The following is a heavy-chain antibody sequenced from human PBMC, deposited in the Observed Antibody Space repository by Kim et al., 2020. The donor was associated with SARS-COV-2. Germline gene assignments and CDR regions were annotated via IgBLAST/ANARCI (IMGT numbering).Heavy chain of an antibody. CDR2: TYYRSKWYN. D-gene: IGHD4-17*01. CDR3: ARDESLDGYGDYGPGYYFDY. J-gene: IGHJ4*02. Sequence: SQTLSLTCAISGDSVSSNSAAWNWIRQFPSRGLEWLGRTYYRSKWYNDYAVSVKSRITINPDTSKNQFSLQLNSVTPEDTAVYYCARDESLDGYGDYGPGYYFDYWGQGTLVTVSS. CDR1: GDSVSSNSAA. V-gene: IGHV6-1*01.